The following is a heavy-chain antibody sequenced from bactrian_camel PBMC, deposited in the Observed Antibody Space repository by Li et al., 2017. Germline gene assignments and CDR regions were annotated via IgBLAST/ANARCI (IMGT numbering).Heavy chain of an antibody. CDR1: GFIFVSA. Sequence: HVQLVESGGGSVQPGGSLRLSCTGSGFIFVSAVEWFRQVDGHTCELVSRINPDGMTYYTDSFKGRFTISQDNAKNTVFLQMDNLKPEDTAVYYCTPKDTPAGARMRPMCGGFGFWGQGTQVTVS. D-gene: IGHD3*01. CDR3: TPKDTPAGARMRPMCGGFGF. CDR2: INPDGMT. V-gene: IGHV3S53*01. J-gene: IGHJ6*01.